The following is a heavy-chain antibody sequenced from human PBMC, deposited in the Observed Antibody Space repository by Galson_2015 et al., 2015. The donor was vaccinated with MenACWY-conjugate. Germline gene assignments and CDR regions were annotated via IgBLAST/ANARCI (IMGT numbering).Heavy chain of an antibody. CDR1: GGSINSYY. CDR3: ARGLPGSGWHLLLDY. D-gene: IGHD6-19*01. V-gene: IGHV4-59*01. Sequence: SETLSLTCTVSGGSINSYYWSWIRQSPGRGLEWIGYIYSSGDTEYHSSLRGRVTLSVDTSQNQFSLKVSSVTAADTAVYYCARGLPGSGWHLLLDYWGQGTLVTVSS. J-gene: IGHJ4*02. CDR2: IYSSGDT.